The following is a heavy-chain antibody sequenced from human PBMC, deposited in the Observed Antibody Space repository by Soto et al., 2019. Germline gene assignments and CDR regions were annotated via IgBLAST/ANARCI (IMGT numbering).Heavy chain of an antibody. D-gene: IGHD3-3*01. J-gene: IGHJ6*02. V-gene: IGHV3-74*01. CDR2: INSDGSST. CDR3: ARAVESYDFWSGTNYYGMDV. CDR1: GFTYSSDW. Sequence: GGSLRLSCAASGFTYSSDWMHWARQAPGKGLVWVSRINSDGSSTSYADSVTGRFTISRDNAKNTLYLQMNSLRAEDTAVYYCARAVESYDFWSGTNYYGMDVWCQGTTVAVSS.